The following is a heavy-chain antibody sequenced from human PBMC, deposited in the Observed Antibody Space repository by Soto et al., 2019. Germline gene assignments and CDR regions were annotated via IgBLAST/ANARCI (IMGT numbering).Heavy chain of an antibody. J-gene: IGHJ6*02. CDR1: GFTFSSYG. CDR3: ARDFSSSTSCMRPVCYYYYGMDV. Sequence: QVQLVESGGGVVQPGRSLRLSCAASGFTFSSYGMHWVRQAPGKGLEWVAVIWYDGSNKYYADSVKGRFTISRDNSKNKLHLQMNSLRAEDTAVYYCARDFSSSTSCMRPVCYYYYGMDVWGPGTTVTVSS. CDR2: IWYDGSNK. D-gene: IGHD2-2*01. V-gene: IGHV3-33*01.